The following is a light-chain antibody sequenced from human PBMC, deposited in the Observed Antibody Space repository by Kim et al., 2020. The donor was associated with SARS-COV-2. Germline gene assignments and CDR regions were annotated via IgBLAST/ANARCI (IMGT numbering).Light chain of an antibody. CDR1: SSNIGSNS. CDR3: AAWDDTLNGVV. V-gene: IGLV1-44*01. CDR2: SNN. Sequence: QSVLTQPPSASGTPGQRVTISCSGSSSNIGSNSVNWYQQLPGMAPKLLMYSNNDRPSGVPDRFSVSKSGTSASLAISGLQSEDEADYYCAAWDDTLNGVVFGGGTQLTVL. J-gene: IGLJ2*01.